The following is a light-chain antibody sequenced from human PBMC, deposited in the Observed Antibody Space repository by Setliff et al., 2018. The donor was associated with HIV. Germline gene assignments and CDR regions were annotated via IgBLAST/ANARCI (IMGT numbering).Light chain of an antibody. V-gene: IGLV2-11*01. CDR2: DVI. Sequence: QSALAQPHSVSGSPGQSVTFSCSGSSSDIGTYNYVSWYQQHPGKAPKLIISDVIRRPSGVPDRFSGSKSGNTASLTISGLQAEDEAEYYCCSYAGSYRYIFGSGTKVTVL. CDR1: SSDIGTYNY. CDR3: CSYAGSYRYI. J-gene: IGLJ1*01.